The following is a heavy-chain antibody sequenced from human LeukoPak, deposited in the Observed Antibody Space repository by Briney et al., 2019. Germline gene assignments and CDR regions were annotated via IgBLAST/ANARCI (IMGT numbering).Heavy chain of an antibody. J-gene: IGHJ4*02. CDR2: IRSKANSYAT. CDR1: GFTFSGSA. CDR3: TRHRGYSSGWYYFDY. V-gene: IGHV3-73*01. D-gene: IGHD6-19*01. Sequence: GGSLRLSCAASGFTFSGSAMHWVRQASGKGLEWVGRIRSKANSYATAYAASVKGRFTISRDDSKNTAYLQMNSLKTGDTAVYYCTRHRGYSSGWYYFDYWGQGTLVTVSS.